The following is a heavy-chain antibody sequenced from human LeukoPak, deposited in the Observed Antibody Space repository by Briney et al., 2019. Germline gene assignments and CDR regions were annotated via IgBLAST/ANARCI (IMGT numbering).Heavy chain of an antibody. CDR3: GIDLEYSSQMGFDY. CDR2: IYPGDSDT. Sequence: GESLQISCKGSGYSFTSYWIGWVRQLPGKGLEWMGIIYPGDSDTRYSPSFQGQVTISADKSISTAYLQWSSLKASDTAMYYCGIDLEYSSQMGFDYWGQGTLVTVSS. CDR1: GYSFTSYW. V-gene: IGHV5-51*01. D-gene: IGHD6-6*01. J-gene: IGHJ4*02.